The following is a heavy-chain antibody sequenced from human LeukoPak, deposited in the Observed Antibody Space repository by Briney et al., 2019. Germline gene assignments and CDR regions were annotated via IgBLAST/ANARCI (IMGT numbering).Heavy chain of an antibody. J-gene: IGHJ4*02. Sequence: GESLKISCKGSGYSFTSYWISWVRQMPGKGLERMGRIDPSDSYTNYSPSFQGHVTISADKSISTAYLQWSSLKASDTAMYYCARHPRRFGALTPIDYWGQGTLVTVSS. V-gene: IGHV5-10-1*01. CDR1: GYSFTSYW. D-gene: IGHD3-10*01. CDR2: IDPSDSYT. CDR3: ARHPRRFGALTPIDY.